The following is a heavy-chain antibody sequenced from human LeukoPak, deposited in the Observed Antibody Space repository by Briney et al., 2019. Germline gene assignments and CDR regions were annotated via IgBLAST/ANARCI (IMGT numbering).Heavy chain of an antibody. CDR3: ARTCCSGGSCHFDY. D-gene: IGHD2-15*01. CDR2: SFYSGTT. CDR1: GGSIRSNY. J-gene: IGHJ4*02. Sequence: SETLSLTCTVSGGSIRSNYWSWIRKPPGKGLERVGYSFYSGTTDSNPSLNSRVTISVDTSKNQFFLKLSSVNAAVTAVYYCARTCCSGGSCHFDYWGQGTLVTVSS. V-gene: IGHV4-59*08.